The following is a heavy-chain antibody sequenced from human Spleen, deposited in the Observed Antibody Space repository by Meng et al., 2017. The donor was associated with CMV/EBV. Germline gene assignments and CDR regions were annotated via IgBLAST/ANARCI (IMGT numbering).Heavy chain of an antibody. CDR3: TTDYMTTNY. CDR2: INWNGRST. CDR1: GFNFDDFA. D-gene: IGHD4-11*01. V-gene: IGHV3-20*04. J-gene: IGHJ4*02. Sequence: GESLKISCAASGFNFDDFAMAWVRQAPGKGLEWVSGINWNGRSTDYADSGRGRFTISRDNAKNSLYLQMNNLRAEDTAFYYCTTDYMTTNYWGQGTQVTVSS.